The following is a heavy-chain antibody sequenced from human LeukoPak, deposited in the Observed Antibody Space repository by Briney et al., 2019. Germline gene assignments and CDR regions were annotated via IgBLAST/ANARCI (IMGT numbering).Heavy chain of an antibody. CDR1: GGSISSYY. V-gene: IGHV4-59*12. CDR3: AREVTGLFGVVMLDYYYYMDV. J-gene: IGHJ6*03. Sequence: SETLSLTCSVSGGSISSYYWSWIRQPPGKGLEWIGYIYYSGSTNYNPSLKSRVTISVDTSKNQFSLKLSSATAADTAVYYCAREVTGLFGVVMLDYYYYMDVWGKGTTVTVSS. CDR2: IYYSGST. D-gene: IGHD3-3*01.